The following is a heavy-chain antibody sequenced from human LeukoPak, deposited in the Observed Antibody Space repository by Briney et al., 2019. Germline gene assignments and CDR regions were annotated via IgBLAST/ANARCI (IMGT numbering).Heavy chain of an antibody. CDR3: ARDPENYGMDV. J-gene: IGHJ6*02. Sequence: GGSLRLSCVGSGYSFSSYWMSWVRQTPGKGLEWVSSISSSSSYIYYADSVKGRFTISRDNAKNSLYLQMNSLRAEDTAVYYCARDPENYGMDVWGQGTTVTVSS. CDR2: ISSSSSYI. V-gene: IGHV3-21*01. D-gene: IGHD1-14*01. CDR1: GYSFSSYW.